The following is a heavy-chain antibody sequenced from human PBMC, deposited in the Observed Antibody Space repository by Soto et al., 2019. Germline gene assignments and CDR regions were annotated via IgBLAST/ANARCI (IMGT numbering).Heavy chain of an antibody. CDR1: GGSISSDSYY. CDR3: ARGNYYYGMDV. V-gene: IGHV4-39*01. CDR2: ISYSGST. Sequence: PSETLSLTCTVSGGSISSDSYYWGWIRQSPEKGLEWIASISYSGSTYYKTTLKNRLIISVDTSKSQFSLKLSSVTAADTAVYYCARGNYYYGMDVWGQGTTVTVS. J-gene: IGHJ6*02.